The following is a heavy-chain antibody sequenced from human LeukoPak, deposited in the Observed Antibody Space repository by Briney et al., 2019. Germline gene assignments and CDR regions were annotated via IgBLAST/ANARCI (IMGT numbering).Heavy chain of an antibody. D-gene: IGHD1-26*01. J-gene: IGHJ4*02. CDR3: ATHSGTNYYYFDY. CDR2: IYPGDSDT. Sequence: GESPKISCKGSGYSFTNYWIGWVRQMPGKGLEWMGIIYPGDSDTRYSPSFQGQVTISADKSISTAYLQWSSLKASDTAMYYCATHSGTNYYYFDYWGQGTLVTVSS. CDR1: GYSFTNYW. V-gene: IGHV5-51*01.